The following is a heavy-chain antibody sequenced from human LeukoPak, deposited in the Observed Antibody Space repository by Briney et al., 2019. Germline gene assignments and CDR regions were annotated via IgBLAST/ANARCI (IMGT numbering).Heavy chain of an antibody. CDR1: GFTFSSYE. D-gene: IGHD6-13*01. CDR2: ISSSGSTI. Sequence: GGSLRLSCAASGFTFSSYEMNWVRQAPGKGREWVSYISSSGSTIYYANSVKGRFTISRDNAKNSLYLQMNSLGAEDTAVYYCAKRGVGIAAAIDYWGQGTLVTVSS. V-gene: IGHV3-48*03. CDR3: AKRGVGIAAAIDY. J-gene: IGHJ4*02.